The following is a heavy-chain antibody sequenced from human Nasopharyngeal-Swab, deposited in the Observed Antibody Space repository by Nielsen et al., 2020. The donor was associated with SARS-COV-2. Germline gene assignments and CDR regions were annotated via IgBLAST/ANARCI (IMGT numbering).Heavy chain of an antibody. CDR2: ISYDGSNK. V-gene: IGHV3-30-3*01. CDR3: ARDLILTGSAFFDY. D-gene: IGHD3-9*01. J-gene: IGHJ4*02. Sequence: VRQMPGKGLEWVAVISYDGSNKYYADSVKGRFTISRDNSKNTLYLQMNSLRAEDTAVYYCARDLILTGSAFFDYWGQGTLVTVSS.